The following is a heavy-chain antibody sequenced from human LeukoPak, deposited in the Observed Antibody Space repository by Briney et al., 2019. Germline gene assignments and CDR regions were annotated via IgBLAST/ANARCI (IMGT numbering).Heavy chain of an antibody. V-gene: IGHV4-34*01. J-gene: IGHJ4*02. Sequence: SETLSLTCAVYGGSFSGYYWSWIRQPPGKGLEWIGEINHSGSTNYNPSLKSRVTISVDTSKNQFSLKLSSVTAADTAVYYCARASAYGDYVAYWGQGTLVTVSS. CDR2: INHSGST. CDR3: ARASAYGDYVAY. D-gene: IGHD4-17*01. CDR1: GGSFSGYY.